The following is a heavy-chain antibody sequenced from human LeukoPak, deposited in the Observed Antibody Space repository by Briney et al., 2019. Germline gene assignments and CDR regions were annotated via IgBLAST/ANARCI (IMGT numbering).Heavy chain of an antibody. J-gene: IGHJ5*02. Sequence: GESLKISCKGSGYSFTSYWIGWVRQMPGKGLEWMGIIYPGDSDTRYSPSFQGQVTISADKSISTAYLQWSSLKASDTAMYYCARQGYSSSWYYWFDPWGQGTLVTVSS. CDR1: GYSFTSYW. V-gene: IGHV5-51*01. CDR2: IYPGDSDT. D-gene: IGHD6-13*01. CDR3: ARQGYSSSWYYWFDP.